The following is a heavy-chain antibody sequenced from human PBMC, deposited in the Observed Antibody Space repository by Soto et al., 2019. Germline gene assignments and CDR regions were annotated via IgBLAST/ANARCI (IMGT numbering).Heavy chain of an antibody. V-gene: IGHV1-3*01. D-gene: IGHD3-3*02. Sequence: ASVKVSCKATRYTFSAYTMNWVRQAPGQSLEWMGWINAGSGNTKYSQNFQGRVSITRDTSARTVYMELTGLTSEDTAVYYCARDTETLGPRANDALDIWGQGTMVTVSS. J-gene: IGHJ3*02. CDR1: RYTFSAYT. CDR2: INAGSGNT. CDR3: ARDTETLGPRANDALDI.